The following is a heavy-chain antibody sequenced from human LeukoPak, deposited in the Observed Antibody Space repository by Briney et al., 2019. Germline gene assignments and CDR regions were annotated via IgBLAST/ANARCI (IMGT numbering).Heavy chain of an antibody. J-gene: IGHJ4*02. CDR1: GYTFTSYY. V-gene: IGHV1-46*03. CDR2: INPSGGST. Sequence: ASVKVSCKASGYTFTSYYMHWLRQAPGQGLEWMGIINPSGGSTSYAQKFQGRVTMTRDTSTSTVYMELSSLRSEDTAVYYCARASYCGGDCSPGYFDYWGQGTLVTASS. D-gene: IGHD2-21*01. CDR3: ARASYCGGDCSPGYFDY.